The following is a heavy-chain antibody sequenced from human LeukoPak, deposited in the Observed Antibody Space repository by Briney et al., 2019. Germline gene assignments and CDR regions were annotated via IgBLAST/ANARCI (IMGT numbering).Heavy chain of an antibody. CDR2: INHSGGT. V-gene: IGHV4-34*01. J-gene: IGHJ3*02. D-gene: IGHD3-3*01. Sequence: SETLSLTCAVYGGAFSGCSWNWIRQPPVKGLEWIGEINHSGGTNYNPSLKSRVTISVDTSKKQFSLKLSSVTATDTAVYYCARDSSFTIFGVVDAFDIWGQGTMVTVSS. CDR1: GGAFSGCS. CDR3: ARDSSFTIFGVVDAFDI.